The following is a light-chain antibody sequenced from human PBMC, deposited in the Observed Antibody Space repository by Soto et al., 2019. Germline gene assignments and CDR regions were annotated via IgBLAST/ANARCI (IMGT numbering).Light chain of an antibody. Sequence: QSALTQPASVSGSPGQSIAISCAGTSSDVGGYDYVSWYQQHPGKAPKLMIYDVNNRPSGVSNRFSGSKSGNTASLTISGLQAEDEADYYCSSYTTGSTPFHVFGTGTKVTVL. V-gene: IGLV2-14*03. CDR1: SSDVGGYDY. CDR2: DVN. J-gene: IGLJ1*01. CDR3: SSYTTGSTPFHV.